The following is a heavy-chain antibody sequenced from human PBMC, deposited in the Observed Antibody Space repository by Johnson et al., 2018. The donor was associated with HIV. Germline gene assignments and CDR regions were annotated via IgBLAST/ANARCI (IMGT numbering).Heavy chain of an antibody. D-gene: IGHD3-22*01. V-gene: IGHV3-23*04. Sequence: EQLVESGGGLVQPGGSLRLSCAASGFTFSSYAMSWVRQAPGKGLEWVSGISGSGGSTYYADSVKGRFTISRDNSKNTLYLQMNSLRAEDTAVYYCAKDPTTYYYDSSGYRTGGDAFDIWGQGTMVTVSS. CDR3: AKDPTTYYYDSSGYRTGGDAFDI. J-gene: IGHJ3*02. CDR1: GFTFSSYA. CDR2: ISGSGGST.